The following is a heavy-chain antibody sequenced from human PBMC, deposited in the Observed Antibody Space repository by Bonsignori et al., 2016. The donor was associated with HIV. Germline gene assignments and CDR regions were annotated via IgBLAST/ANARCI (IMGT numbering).Heavy chain of an antibody. CDR3: ARADEGRIAAAGTRYYYYYYMDV. D-gene: IGHD6-13*01. CDR2: IYTSGST. Sequence: GSLRLSCTVSGGSISSYYWSWIRQPAGKGLEWIGRIYTSGSTNYNPSLKSRVTMSVDTSKNQFSLKLSSVTAADTAVYYCARADEGRIAAAGTRYYYYYYMDVWGKGTTVTVSS. J-gene: IGHJ6*03. V-gene: IGHV4-4*07. CDR1: GGSISSYY.